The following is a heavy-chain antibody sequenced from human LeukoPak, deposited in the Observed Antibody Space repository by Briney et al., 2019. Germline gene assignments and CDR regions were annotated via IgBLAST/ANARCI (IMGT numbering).Heavy chain of an antibody. Sequence: GGSLRLSCAASGFTFKNYEMNWVRQAPGKGLEWVSYISSSGSPIYYADSVKGRFTISRDNAKNSLYLQMNSLRAEDAAVYYCARGPSVGSGWSPDYWGQGTLVTVSS. J-gene: IGHJ4*02. D-gene: IGHD6-19*01. CDR1: GFTFKNYE. CDR3: ARGPSVGSGWSPDY. CDR2: ISSSGSPI. V-gene: IGHV3-48*03.